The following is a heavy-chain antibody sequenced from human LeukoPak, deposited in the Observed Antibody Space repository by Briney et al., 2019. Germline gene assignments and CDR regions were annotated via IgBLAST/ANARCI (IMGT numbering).Heavy chain of an antibody. J-gene: IGHJ4*02. D-gene: IGHD6-19*01. Sequence: GGSLRLSCAASGFTVSSNYMSWVRHAPGKGLEWVSVIYSGGSTYYADSVKGRFTISRDNSKNTLYLQMNSLRAEDTAVYYCAKDLRYSSGWYFDYWGQGTLVTVSS. CDR1: GFTVSSNY. V-gene: IGHV3-53*01. CDR3: AKDLRYSSGWYFDY. CDR2: IYSGGST.